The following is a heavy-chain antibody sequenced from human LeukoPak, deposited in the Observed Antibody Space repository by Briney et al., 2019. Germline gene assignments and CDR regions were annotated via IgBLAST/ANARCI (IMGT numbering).Heavy chain of an antibody. CDR3: ARVNWNYQSFGY. V-gene: IGHV4-31*03. CDR2: IYYSGST. CDR1: GGSISSGGYY. D-gene: IGHD1-7*01. Sequence: SETLSLTCTVSGGSISSGGYYWSWIRQHPGKGLEWIGYIYYSGSTYYNPSLKSRVTISVDTSKNQFSLKLSSVTAADTAVYYCARVNWNYQSFGYWGQGTLVTVSS. J-gene: IGHJ4*02.